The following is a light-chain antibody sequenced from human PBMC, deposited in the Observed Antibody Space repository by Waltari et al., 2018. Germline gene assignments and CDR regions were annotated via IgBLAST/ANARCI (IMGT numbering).Light chain of an antibody. CDR2: GAS. J-gene: IGKJ1*01. CDR1: QSVSSSY. V-gene: IGKV3-20*01. Sequence: EIVLTQSPGTLSLSPGASAPLSCRASQSVSSSYLAWYQQKPGQAPRLLIYGASSRATGIPDRFSGSGSGTDFTLTISRLEPEDFAVYYCQQYGSSPRTFGQGTKVEIK. CDR3: QQYGSSPRT.